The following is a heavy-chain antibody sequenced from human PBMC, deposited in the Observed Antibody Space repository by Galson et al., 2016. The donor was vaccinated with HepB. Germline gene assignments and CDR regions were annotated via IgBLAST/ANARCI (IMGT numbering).Heavy chain of an antibody. CDR1: GLIFSRYG. V-gene: IGHV3-23*01. D-gene: IGHD5-12*01. J-gene: IGHJ4*02. Sequence: SLRLSCAASGLIFSRYGMSWVRQAPGKGLEWVAGISGSGENTYYADSLKGRFTISRDNSNHNLYLQMNSLRVEDTAVYYCAKDRGYDSIINFDHWGQGTRVTVSS. CDR2: ISGSGENT. CDR3: AKDRGYDSIINFDH.